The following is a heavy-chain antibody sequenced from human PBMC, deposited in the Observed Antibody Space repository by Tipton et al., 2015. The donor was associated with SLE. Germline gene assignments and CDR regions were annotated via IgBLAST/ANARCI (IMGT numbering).Heavy chain of an antibody. D-gene: IGHD3-22*01. CDR1: GGSISSGGYY. J-gene: IGHJ4*02. CDR2: IYYSGST. CDR3: ARAEYYYDSSGYYIFDY. Sequence: TLSLTCTVSGGSISSGGYYWSWIRQHPGKGLEWIGYIYYSGSTYYNPSLKSRVTISVDTSKNQFSLKLSSVTAAYTAVYYCARAEYYYDSSGYYIFDYWGQGTLVTVSS. V-gene: IGHV4-31*03.